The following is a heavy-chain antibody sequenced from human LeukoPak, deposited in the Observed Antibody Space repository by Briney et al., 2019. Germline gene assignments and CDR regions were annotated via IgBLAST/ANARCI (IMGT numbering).Heavy chain of an antibody. Sequence: PGGSLRLSCAASGFTFSSYSMNWVRQAPGKGLEWVSSISSSSSYIYYAGSVKGRFTISRDNARNSLYLQMNSLRAEDTAVYYCARLSSLYSAMFNLWGQGTLVTVSS. V-gene: IGHV3-21*01. J-gene: IGHJ5*02. D-gene: IGHD5-18*01. CDR1: GFTFSSYS. CDR2: ISSSSSYI. CDR3: ARLSSLYSAMFNL.